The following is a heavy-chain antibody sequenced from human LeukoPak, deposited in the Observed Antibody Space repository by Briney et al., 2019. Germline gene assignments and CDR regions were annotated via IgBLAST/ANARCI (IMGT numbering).Heavy chain of an antibody. CDR3: AKGSQQPPDPVRYYFDY. CDR1: GFTFSSYA. J-gene: IGHJ4*02. Sequence: PGGSLRLSCAASGFTFSSYAMHWVRQAPGKGLEWVAVISYDGSNKYYADSVKGRFTISRDNSKNTLYLQMNSLRAEDTAVYYCAKGSQQPPDPVRYYFDYWGQGTLVTVSS. D-gene: IGHD6-13*01. CDR2: ISYDGSNK. V-gene: IGHV3-30-3*01.